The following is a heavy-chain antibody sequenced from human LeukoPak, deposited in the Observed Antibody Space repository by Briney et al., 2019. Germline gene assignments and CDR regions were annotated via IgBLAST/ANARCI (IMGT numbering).Heavy chain of an antibody. V-gene: IGHV1-69*05. CDR2: SIPIFGTA. Sequence: ASVKVSCKASGGTFSSYAISWVRQAPGQGLEWMGGSIPIFGTANYAQKFQGRVTITTDESTSTAYMELSSLRSEDTAVYYCARAPMRSIAARGPTYYFDYWGQGTLVTVSS. CDR3: ARAPMRSIAARGPTYYFDY. CDR1: GGTFSSYA. J-gene: IGHJ4*02. D-gene: IGHD6-6*01.